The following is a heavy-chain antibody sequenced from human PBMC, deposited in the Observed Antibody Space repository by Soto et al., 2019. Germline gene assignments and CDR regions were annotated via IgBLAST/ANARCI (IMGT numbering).Heavy chain of an antibody. D-gene: IGHD6-19*01. V-gene: IGHV1-69*06. CDR3: ARSETAGHRGFDI. CDR1: GGTFSSSA. CDR2: IIPTFGTA. J-gene: IGHJ3*02. Sequence: QVQLVQSGAEMWEPGSSVKVSCKASGGTFSSSAINWLRQAPGQGPEWMGGIIPTFGTANYIEKFRGRVTITADTSTSTAYMEVSSLTSEDTAMYFCARSETAGHRGFDIWGQGTMVTVSS.